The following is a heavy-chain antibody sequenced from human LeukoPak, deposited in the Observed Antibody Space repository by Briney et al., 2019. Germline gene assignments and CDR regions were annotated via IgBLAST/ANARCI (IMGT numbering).Heavy chain of an antibody. CDR3: ARTTEDCSSTSCYQYWFDP. Sequence: SETLSLTCTVSGGSISSGSYYWSWIRQPPGKGLEWIGYIHYSGSTSYNPSLKSRVTISVDTSKNQISPKVRSATAADTAVYYCARTTEDCSSTSCYQYWFDPWGQGTLVTVSS. CDR2: IHYSGST. V-gene: IGHV4-61*01. D-gene: IGHD2-2*01. CDR1: GGSISSGSYY. J-gene: IGHJ5*02.